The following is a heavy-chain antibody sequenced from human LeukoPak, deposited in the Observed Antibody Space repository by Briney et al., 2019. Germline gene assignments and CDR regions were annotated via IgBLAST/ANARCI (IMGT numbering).Heavy chain of an antibody. Sequence: GGSLRLSCAASGFTVSSDYMTWVRQAPGKGPEWVSLLNSVGTTYYTDSVKGRFTISRDNSNNTLYLQMNSLRADDTALYYCARAYSYAFHVWGQGTMVTVSS. D-gene: IGHD2-15*01. J-gene: IGHJ3*01. V-gene: IGHV3-66*01. CDR1: GFTVSSDY. CDR3: ARAYSYAFHV. CDR2: LNSVGTT.